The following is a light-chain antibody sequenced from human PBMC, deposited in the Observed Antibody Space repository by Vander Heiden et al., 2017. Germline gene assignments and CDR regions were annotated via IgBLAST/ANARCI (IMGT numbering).Light chain of an antibody. CDR1: SSDVGAYNF. CDR2: GVI. CDR3: GSDTTSATLV. Sequence: QSALTQPASVSGSPGQSITISCTGTSSDVGAYNFVSWYQHPPGKAPKLITFGVIKRPSGVPTRFSGSKSGTTASLTISGLQAEDEAHYYCGSDTTSATLVFGGGTKLTVL. J-gene: IGLJ2*01. V-gene: IGLV2-14*01.